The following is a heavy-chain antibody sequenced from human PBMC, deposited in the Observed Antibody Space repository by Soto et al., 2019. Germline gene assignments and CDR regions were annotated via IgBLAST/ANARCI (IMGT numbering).Heavy chain of an antibody. CDR3: ARVYLRDAFDI. CDR1: GFTFSRYS. V-gene: IGHV3-21*01. CDR2: ISSSSSYI. D-gene: IGHD3-3*01. J-gene: IGHJ3*02. Sequence: GGSLRLSCAASGFTFSRYSMNWVRQAPGKGLEWVSSISSSSSYIYYADSVKGRFTISRDNAKNSLYLQMNSLRAEDTAVYYCARVYLRDAFDIWGQGTMVTVSS.